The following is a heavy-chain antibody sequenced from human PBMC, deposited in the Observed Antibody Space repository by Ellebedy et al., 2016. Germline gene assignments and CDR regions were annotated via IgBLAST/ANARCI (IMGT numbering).Heavy chain of an antibody. D-gene: IGHD6-13*01. Sequence: GGSLRLXCAASGFTFDDYGMSWVRQAPGKGLEWVAVISYDGSNKYYADSVKGRFTISRDNAKNSLYLQMNSLRAEDTAVYYCARGYSSSWYTFDYWGQGTLVTVSS. V-gene: IGHV3-30*03. CDR2: ISYDGSNK. CDR1: GFTFDDYG. J-gene: IGHJ4*02. CDR3: ARGYSSSWYTFDY.